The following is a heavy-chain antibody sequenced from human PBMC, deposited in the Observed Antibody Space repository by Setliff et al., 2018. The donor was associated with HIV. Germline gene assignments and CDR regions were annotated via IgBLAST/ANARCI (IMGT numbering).Heavy chain of an antibody. Sequence: LRLSCAASGLTLKNHVMHWVRQAPGKGLEWVAVLATDESVTNYADSVKGRFTISRDNFKNTLYLQMNSLRPEDTAVYYCASWAWGVGNDYWGQGTLVTVSS. CDR3: ASWAWGVGNDY. CDR1: GLTLKNHV. D-gene: IGHD1-26*01. CDR2: LATDESVT. V-gene: IGHV3-30*14. J-gene: IGHJ4*02.